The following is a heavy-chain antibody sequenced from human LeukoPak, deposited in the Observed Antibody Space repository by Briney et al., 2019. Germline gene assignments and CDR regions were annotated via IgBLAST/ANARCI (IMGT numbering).Heavy chain of an antibody. J-gene: IGHJ4*02. CDR3: ARAGGDSSGYFGY. CDR2: IYYSGST. V-gene: IGHV4-59*12. D-gene: IGHD3-22*01. Sequence: SETLSLTCTVSGGSISSYYWSWIRQPPGKGLEWIGYIYYSGSTNYNPSLKSRVTISVDTSKNQFSLKLSSVTAADTAVYYCARAGGDSSGYFGYWGQGTLVTVSS. CDR1: GGSISSYY.